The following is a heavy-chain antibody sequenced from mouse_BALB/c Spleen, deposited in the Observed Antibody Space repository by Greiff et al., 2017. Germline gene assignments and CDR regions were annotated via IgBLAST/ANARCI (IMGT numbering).Heavy chain of an antibody. Sequence: EVMLVESGGGLVKPGGSLKLSCAASGFTFSSYAMSWVRQTPEKRLEWVASISSGGSTYYPDSVKGRFTISRDNARNILYLQMSSLRSEDTAMYYCARGITTATMDYWGQGTSVTVSS. CDR1: GFTFSSYA. D-gene: IGHD1-2*01. V-gene: IGHV5-6-5*01. J-gene: IGHJ4*01. CDR3: ARGITTATMDY. CDR2: ISSGGST.